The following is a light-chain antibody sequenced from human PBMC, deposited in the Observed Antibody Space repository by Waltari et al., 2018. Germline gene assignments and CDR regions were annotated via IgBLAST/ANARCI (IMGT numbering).Light chain of an antibody. V-gene: IGKV2-28*01. J-gene: IGKJ5*01. CDR2: FAS. CDR1: QSLQHRNGYNY. Sequence: DILMTQSPVSLSVTPGEPASISCTSSQSLQHRNGYNYLDWYLPKPGLSPQLLIYFASYRASGVPDRFSGSGSVTDFTLRISRVEAEDFGVYYCMQSLQNSVTFGQGTRLEIK. CDR3: MQSLQNSVT.